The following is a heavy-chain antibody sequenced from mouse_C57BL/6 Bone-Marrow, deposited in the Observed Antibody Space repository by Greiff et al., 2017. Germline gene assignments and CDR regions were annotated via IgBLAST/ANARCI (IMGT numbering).Heavy chain of an antibody. V-gene: IGHV1-69*01. J-gene: IGHJ2*01. CDR1: GYTFTSYW. D-gene: IGHD1-1*01. Sequence: QVQLQQPGAELVMPGASVKLSCKASGYTFTSYWMHWVKQRPGQGLEWIGEIDPSDSYTNYNQKFKGKSTLTVDKSSSTAYMQLSSLTSEYSAVYYCARGGLLYFDYWGQGTTLTVSS. CDR2: IDPSDSYT. CDR3: ARGGLLYFDY.